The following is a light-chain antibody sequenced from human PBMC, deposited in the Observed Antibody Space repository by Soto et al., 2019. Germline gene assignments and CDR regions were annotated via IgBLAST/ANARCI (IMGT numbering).Light chain of an antibody. V-gene: IGLV2-14*01. Sequence: QSALTQPASVSGSHGQSITISCTGTSSDVGGYNYVSWYQQHPGKAPKLMIYEVINRPSGVSNRFSGSKSGNTASLTISGVQAEDESDSYSGSYISSTAWVFGGGTKVTVL. CDR3: GSYISSTAWV. J-gene: IGLJ3*02. CDR2: EVI. CDR1: SSDVGGYNY.